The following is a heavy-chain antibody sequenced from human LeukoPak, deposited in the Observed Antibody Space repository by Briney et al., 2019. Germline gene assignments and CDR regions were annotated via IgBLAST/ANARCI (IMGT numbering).Heavy chain of an antibody. V-gene: IGHV3-48*01. CDR1: GFTFNSFS. Sequence: GGSLRLSCAASGFTFNSFSMNWVRQAPGRGLEWVAYISSGSTVIYYADSVKGRFTISRDNAKNSLYLQMNSLRAEDTAVYYCAELGITMIGGVWGKGTTVTISS. CDR2: ISSGSTVI. J-gene: IGHJ6*04. CDR3: AELGITMIGGV. D-gene: IGHD3-10*02.